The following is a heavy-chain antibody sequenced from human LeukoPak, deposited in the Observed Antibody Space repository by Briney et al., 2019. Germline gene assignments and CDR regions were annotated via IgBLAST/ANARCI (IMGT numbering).Heavy chain of an antibody. CDR1: GYTFTGYY. D-gene: IGHD2-2*01. Sequence: ASVKVSCKASGYTFTGYYMHWGRQAPGQGLEWMGWINPNSGGTNYAQKFQGRVTMTRDTSISTAYMELSRLRSDDTAVYYCARAPPLYCSSTSCYGGGFDYWGQGTLVTVSS. V-gene: IGHV1-2*02. CDR2: INPNSGGT. CDR3: ARAPPLYCSSTSCYGGGFDY. J-gene: IGHJ4*02.